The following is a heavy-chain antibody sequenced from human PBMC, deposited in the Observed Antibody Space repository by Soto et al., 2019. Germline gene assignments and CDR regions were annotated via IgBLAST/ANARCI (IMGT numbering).Heavy chain of an antibody. V-gene: IGHV1-69*13. CDR1: GGTFSSYA. Sequence: SVKVSCKASGGTFSSYAISWVRQAPGQGLEWMGGIIPIFGTANYAQKFQGRVTITADESTSTAYMELSSLRSEDTAVYYCAGPSPYCSGGSCYSPFDYWGQGTLVTVSS. D-gene: IGHD2-15*01. CDR3: AGPSPYCSGGSCYSPFDY. J-gene: IGHJ4*02. CDR2: IIPIFGTA.